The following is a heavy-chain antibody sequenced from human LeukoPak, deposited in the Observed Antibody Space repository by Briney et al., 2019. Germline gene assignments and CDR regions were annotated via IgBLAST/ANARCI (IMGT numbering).Heavy chain of an antibody. V-gene: IGHV3-30-3*01. J-gene: IGHJ6*02. CDR3: ARERARPIKGKYYYYGMDV. CDR2: ISYDGSNK. Sequence: PGRSLRLSCAASGFTFSSYAMHWVRQAPGKGLEWVAVISYDGSNKYYADSVKGRFTISRDNYKNTLYLQMNSLRAEDTAVYYCARERARPIKGKYYYYGMDVWGQGTTVTVSS. D-gene: IGHD2-21*01. CDR1: GFTFSSYA.